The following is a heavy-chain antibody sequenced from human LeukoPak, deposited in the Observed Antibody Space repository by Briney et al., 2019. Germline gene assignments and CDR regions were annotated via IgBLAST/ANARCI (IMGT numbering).Heavy chain of an antibody. CDR1: GIILSSYW. CDR3: ARDLA. D-gene: IGHD3-16*01. V-gene: IGHV3-7*01. CDR2: IKQDGSEK. Sequence: SGGSLRLSCAASGIILSSYWMSWVRQAPGKGLEWVANIKQDGSEKYYVDSVKGRFTISRDNAKKSLYLQMNSLRAEDTAVYYCARDLAWGQGTLVTVSS. J-gene: IGHJ4*02.